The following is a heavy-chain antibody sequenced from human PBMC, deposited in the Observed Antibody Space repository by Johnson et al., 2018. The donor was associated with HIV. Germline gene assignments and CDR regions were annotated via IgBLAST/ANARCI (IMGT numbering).Heavy chain of an antibody. CDR2: ISYDGKDK. V-gene: IGHV3-30*04. CDR1: GFTFSSYA. D-gene: IGHD6-6*01. Sequence: QVQLVESGGGVVQPGRSLRLSCAASGFTFSSYAMHWVRQAPGKGLEWVAVISYDGKDKYYADSVKGRFTSSRDNSKNTLYLQMNSLRVEDTAMDYCARAAAARSTGHDAFDIWGQGTMVTVSP. J-gene: IGHJ3*02. CDR3: ARAAAARSTGHDAFDI.